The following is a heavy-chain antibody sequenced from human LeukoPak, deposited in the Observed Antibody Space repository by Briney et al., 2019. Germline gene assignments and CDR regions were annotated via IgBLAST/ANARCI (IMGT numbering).Heavy chain of an antibody. D-gene: IGHD3-22*01. Sequence: GGSLRLSCAASGFTFSSYAMHWVRQAPCKGLEWVAVISYDGSNKYYADSVKGRFTISRDNSKNTLYLQMNSLRAEDTAVYYCARAEYDSSGYFEDYWGQGTLVAVSS. CDR2: ISYDGSNK. CDR1: GFTFSSYA. V-gene: IGHV3-30-3*01. CDR3: ARAEYDSSGYFEDY. J-gene: IGHJ4*02.